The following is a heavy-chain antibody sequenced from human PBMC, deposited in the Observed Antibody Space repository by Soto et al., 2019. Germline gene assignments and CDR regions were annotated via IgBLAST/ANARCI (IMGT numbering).Heavy chain of an antibody. Sequence: SLSLTGTVSGGSISSSSYYWGWIRQPPGKGLEWIGSIYYSGSTYYNPSLKSRVTLSVETSKNQFSLKLSSVTAADTAVYYFARPHIVVVGNWFEPWGQGTLVTVSS. J-gene: IGHJ5*02. CDR3: ARPHIVVVGNWFEP. CDR2: IYYSGST. CDR1: GGSISSSSYY. V-gene: IGHV4-39*01. D-gene: IGHD2-21*01.